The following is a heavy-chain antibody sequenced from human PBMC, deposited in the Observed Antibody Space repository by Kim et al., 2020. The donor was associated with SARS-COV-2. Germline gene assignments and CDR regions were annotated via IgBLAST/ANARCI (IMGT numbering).Heavy chain of an antibody. CDR1: GFDFSKQA. CDR3: ATPPPGRIQLYSGIDS. V-gene: IGHV3-23*01. CDR2: ISSRGGNK. Sequence: GGSLRLSCVASGFDFSKQAMGWVRQAPGKGLEWVSSISSRGGNKYYADSVKGRFTISRDNSNNTLFLQMNSLGAGDTAVYYCATPPPGRIQLYSGIDSWG. D-gene: IGHD5-18*01. J-gene: IGHJ5*01.